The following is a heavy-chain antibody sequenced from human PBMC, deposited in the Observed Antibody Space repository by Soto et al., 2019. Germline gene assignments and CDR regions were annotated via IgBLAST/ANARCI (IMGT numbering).Heavy chain of an antibody. Sequence: GGSLRLSCAASGFTFSSYAMSWVRQAPGKGLEWVSAISGSGGSTYYADSVKGRFTISRDNSKNTLYLQMNSLRAEDTAVYYCAKGYYDFWSGYYLLDPWGQGTLVTVSS. CDR1: GFTFSSYA. V-gene: IGHV3-23*01. J-gene: IGHJ5*02. CDR3: AKGYYDFWSGYYLLDP. CDR2: ISGSGGST. D-gene: IGHD3-3*01.